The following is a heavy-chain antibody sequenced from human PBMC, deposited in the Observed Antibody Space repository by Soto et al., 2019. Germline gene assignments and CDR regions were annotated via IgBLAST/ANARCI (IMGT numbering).Heavy chain of an antibody. D-gene: IGHD3-10*01. CDR1: GITFSDYY. J-gene: IGHJ3*02. CDR3: ARVIGSDAFDI. V-gene: IGHV3-11*01. Sequence: GVLRLSCAASGITFSDYYMSWIRQAPGKGLEWVSYISNSGSTTYYADSVKGRFTISRDNAKNSLYLQMNSLRAEETAVYYCARVIGSDAFDIWGQGTMVTVSS. CDR2: ISNSGSTT.